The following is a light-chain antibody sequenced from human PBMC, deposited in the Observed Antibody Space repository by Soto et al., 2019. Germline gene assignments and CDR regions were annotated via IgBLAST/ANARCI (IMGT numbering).Light chain of an antibody. Sequence: EVVLTQSPGTLSLSPGERATLSCRASQSVSRNYLAWYQKKPGQAPRLLIYGASTRATAIPDRSSGSGSGTDFTLTISRLEPEDFALYYCQQYGGSPRTFGQGTKVDI. CDR2: GAS. CDR1: QSVSRNY. CDR3: QQYGGSPRT. J-gene: IGKJ1*01. V-gene: IGKV3-20*01.